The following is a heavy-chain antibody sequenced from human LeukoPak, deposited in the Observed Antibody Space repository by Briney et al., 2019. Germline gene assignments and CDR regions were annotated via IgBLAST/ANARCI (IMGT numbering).Heavy chain of an antibody. CDR1: GVSVTSYY. CDR2: IYTSGST. Sequence: SETLSLTCTVSGVSVTSYYWSWLRQPAGKGLEWIGRIYTSGSTSYNPSLRSRLTMSVDASKNQFSLNLSSVTAADTAVYYCARFTKDSSSSSGYYFDYWGQGTLVTVSS. V-gene: IGHV4-4*07. D-gene: IGHD6-13*01. J-gene: IGHJ4*02. CDR3: ARFTKDSSSSSGYYFDY.